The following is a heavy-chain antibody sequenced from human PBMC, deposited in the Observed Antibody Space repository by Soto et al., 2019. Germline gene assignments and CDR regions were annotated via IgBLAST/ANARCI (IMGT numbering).Heavy chain of an antibody. CDR1: GCTFRKFG. Sequence: GGSLRLSCAASGCTFRKFGMHWFRQAPGKGLEWVAVVWHDGTNKYYGDFVEGRFTISRDNSKNTLHLQMNSLRAEDTAVYYCANDFLIAVAGSYTDYRGQTTLRTV. CDR2: VWHDGTNK. J-gene: IGHJ4*02. CDR3: ANDFLIAVAGSYTDY. D-gene: IGHD6-19*01. V-gene: IGHV3-33*06.